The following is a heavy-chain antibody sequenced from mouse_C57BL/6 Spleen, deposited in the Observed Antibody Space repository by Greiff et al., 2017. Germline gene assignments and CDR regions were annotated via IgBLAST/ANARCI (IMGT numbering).Heavy chain of an antibody. Sequence: VQLKQPGAELVRPGSSVKLSCKASGYTFTSYWMDWVKQRPGQGLEWIGNIYPSDSETHYNQKFKDKATLTVDKSSSTAYMQLSSLTSEDSAVYYCARSPYSNYYAMDYWGQGTSVTVSS. CDR2: IYPSDSET. CDR1: GYTFTSYW. CDR3: ARSPYSNYYAMDY. V-gene: IGHV1-61*01. J-gene: IGHJ4*01. D-gene: IGHD2-5*01.